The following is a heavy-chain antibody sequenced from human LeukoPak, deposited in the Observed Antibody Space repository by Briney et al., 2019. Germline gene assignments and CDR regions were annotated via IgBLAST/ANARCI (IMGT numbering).Heavy chain of an antibody. D-gene: IGHD3-10*01. CDR1: GFTFSSYG. V-gene: IGHV3-30*18. J-gene: IGHJ4*02. Sequence: GGSLRLSCAASGFTFSSYGMHWVRQAPGKGLEWMAVISYDGSNKYYADSVRGRFTISRDNSKNTLYVQMNSLRAEDTAVYYCAKDRYYYGSGSYCTDYWGQGTLVTVSS. CDR2: ISYDGSNK. CDR3: AKDRYYYGSGSYCTDY.